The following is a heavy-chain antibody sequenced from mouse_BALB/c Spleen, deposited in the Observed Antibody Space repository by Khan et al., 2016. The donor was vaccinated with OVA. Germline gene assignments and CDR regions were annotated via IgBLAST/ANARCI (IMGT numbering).Heavy chain of an antibody. V-gene: IGHV8-12*01. Sequence: QVTLKESGPGILQSSQTLSLTCSFSGFSLSTSGMGVSWLRQPSGKGLEWLAHIYWDDEKRYNPSLKSRLTISKDTSRKQVFLRITSVDTADTATYYCARNRYAYDPWFAYWGQGTLVTVSS. CDR3: ARNRYAYDPWFAY. CDR2: IYWDDEK. J-gene: IGHJ3*01. CDR1: GFSLSTSGMG. D-gene: IGHD2-2*01.